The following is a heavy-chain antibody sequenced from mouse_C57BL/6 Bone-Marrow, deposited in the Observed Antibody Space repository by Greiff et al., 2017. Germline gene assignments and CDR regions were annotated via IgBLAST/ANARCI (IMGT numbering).Heavy chain of an antibody. CDR2: IDPANGNT. Sequence: EVQLQQSVAELVRPGASVKLSCTASGFNINNTHMHWVKQRPEQGLEWIGRIDPANGNTKYAPKFPGKATITADTSSNTAYMQLSRLEYEDTAIYYCERWDDCDLFAYWGQGTLVTVSA. CDR1: GFNINNTH. D-gene: IGHD2-4*01. J-gene: IGHJ3*01. V-gene: IGHV14-3*01. CDR3: ERWDDCDLFAY.